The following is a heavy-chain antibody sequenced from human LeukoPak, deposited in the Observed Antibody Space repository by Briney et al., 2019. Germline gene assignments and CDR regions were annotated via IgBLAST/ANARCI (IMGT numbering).Heavy chain of an antibody. CDR3: ARDRMGYYDSQGAFDI. V-gene: IGHV3-53*01. CDR2: IYSGGST. D-gene: IGHD3-22*01. Sequence: GGSLRLSCAASGFTVSSNYMSWVRQAPGKGLEWVSVIYSGGSTYYADSVKGRFTISRDNSKNTLYLQKNSLRAEDTAVYYCARDRMGYYDSQGAFDIWGQGTMVTVSS. CDR1: GFTVSSNY. J-gene: IGHJ3*02.